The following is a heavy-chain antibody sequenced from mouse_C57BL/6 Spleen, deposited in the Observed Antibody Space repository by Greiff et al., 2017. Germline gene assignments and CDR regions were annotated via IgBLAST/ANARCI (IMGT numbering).Heavy chain of an antibody. CDR3: ARPLGGYGSSYYFDY. Sequence: QVQLQQPGAELVRPGSSVKLSCKASGYTFTSYWMHWVKQRPIQGLEWIGNIDPSDSETHYNQKFKDKATLTVDKSSSTAYMQLSSLTSEDSAVYYCARPLGGYGSSYYFDYWGQGTTLTVSS. V-gene: IGHV1-52*01. D-gene: IGHD1-1*01. CDR1: GYTFTSYW. J-gene: IGHJ2*01. CDR2: IDPSDSET.